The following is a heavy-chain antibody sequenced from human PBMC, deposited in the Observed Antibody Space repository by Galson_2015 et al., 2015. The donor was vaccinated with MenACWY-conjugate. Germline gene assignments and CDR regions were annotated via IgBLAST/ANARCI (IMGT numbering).Heavy chain of an antibody. V-gene: IGHV5-51*01. CDR3: ARRSGSYPHYFGFDG. Sequence: QSGAEVKKPGESLQISCKASGYSFTNYWIGWVRQMPGKGLEWMGIIYPGDSDTMYSPSFQGQVTISADKSINTAYLQWNSLKASDSAMYYCARRSGSYPHYFGFDGWGQGTTVTVSS. J-gene: IGHJ6*02. D-gene: IGHD1-26*01. CDR1: GYSFTNYW. CDR2: IYPGDSDT.